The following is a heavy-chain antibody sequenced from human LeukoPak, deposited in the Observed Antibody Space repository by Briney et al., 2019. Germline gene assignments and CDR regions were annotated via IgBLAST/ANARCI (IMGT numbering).Heavy chain of an antibody. CDR2: INPSGRST. V-gene: IGHV1-46*01. J-gene: IGHJ6*02. CDR3: ARERVDAYYYAMDV. CDR1: GYTFTSYY. D-gene: IGHD2-15*01. Sequence: GASVKVSCKASGYTFTSYYMHWVRQAPGQGLEWVGIINPSGRSTTYAQKFQGRVTITRDTSTSTVYMELSSLSSEDTAVYYCARERVDAYYYAMDVWGQGTTVIVFS.